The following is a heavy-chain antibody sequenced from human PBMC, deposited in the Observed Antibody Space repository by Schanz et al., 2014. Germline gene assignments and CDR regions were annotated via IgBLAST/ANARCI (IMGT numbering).Heavy chain of an antibody. CDR3: ARDGVDAAAGGNY. V-gene: IGHV1-2*04. CDR2: INPNSGDT. D-gene: IGHD6-13*01. J-gene: IGHJ4*02. Sequence: QVQLVQSGAEVKKPGASVKVSCKASGYTFTSHGISWVRQAPGQGLEWMGWINPNSGDTNYAQKFQGWVTMTRDTSISTAYMEVSRLKSDDTAVYYCARDGVDAAAGGNYWGQGTLVTVSS. CDR1: GYTFTSHG.